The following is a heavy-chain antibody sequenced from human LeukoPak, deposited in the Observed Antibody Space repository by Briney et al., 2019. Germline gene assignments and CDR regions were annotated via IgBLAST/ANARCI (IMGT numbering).Heavy chain of an antibody. J-gene: IGHJ3*02. V-gene: IGHV3-74*01. Sequence: GGPLRLPCAASGFTFSSYWMHWVRQVPGKGLVWVSRINSDGSSTSYADSVKGRFTISRDNAKNTLYVQMNSLRAEDTAVYYCSTGSGHAFDIWGRGTMVTVSS. D-gene: IGHD3-10*01. CDR1: GFTFSSYW. CDR2: INSDGSST. CDR3: STGSGHAFDI.